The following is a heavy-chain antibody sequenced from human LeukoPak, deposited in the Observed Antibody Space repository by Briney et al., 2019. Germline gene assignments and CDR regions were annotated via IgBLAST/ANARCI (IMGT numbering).Heavy chain of an antibody. CDR2: ISSSGSTI. J-gene: IGHJ4*02. V-gene: IGHV3-11*04. CDR1: GFTFSDYY. D-gene: IGHD4-17*01. Sequence: GGSLRLSCAASGFTFSDYYMSWIRQAPGKGLEWVSYISSSGSTIYYADSVKGRFTISRDNAKNSLYLQMNSLRAEDTAVYYCARDSDYGDYTLDYWGQGTLVTVSS. CDR3: ARDSDYGDYTLDY.